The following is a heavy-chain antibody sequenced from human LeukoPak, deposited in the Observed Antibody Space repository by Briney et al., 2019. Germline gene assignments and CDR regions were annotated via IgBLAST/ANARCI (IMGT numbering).Heavy chain of an antibody. V-gene: IGHV3-53*01. J-gene: IGHJ4*02. CDR3: ARSGYSSGWYVGYFDY. Sequence: PGGSLILSFAASGFPLSSNYMSGVRPAPGKGPEWGSVNYSGGSTYYADSVKGRFTISRDNSKNTLYLQMNSLRAEDTAVYYCARSGYSSGWYVGYFDYWGQGTLVTVSS. CDR1: GFPLSSNY. CDR2: NYSGGST. D-gene: IGHD6-19*01.